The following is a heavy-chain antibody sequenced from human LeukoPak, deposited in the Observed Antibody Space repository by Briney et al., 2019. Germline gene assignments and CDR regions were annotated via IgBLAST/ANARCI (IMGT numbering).Heavy chain of an antibody. Sequence: GGSLRLSCAASGSTISNYAMNWVHQAPGKGLERVSVISGSGGNTYYADSVKGRFTISRYNSKNTVFLLMNRLRAEHTAVYYCARGYGDPVHWYFDLWGRGTLVTVSS. CDR1: GSTISNYA. CDR2: ISGSGGNT. J-gene: IGHJ2*01. V-gene: IGHV3-23*01. CDR3: ARGYGDPVHWYFDL. D-gene: IGHD4-17*01.